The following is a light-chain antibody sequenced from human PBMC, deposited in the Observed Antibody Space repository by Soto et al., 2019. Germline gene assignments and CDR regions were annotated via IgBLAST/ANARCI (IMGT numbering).Light chain of an antibody. Sequence: QSVLTQPASVSGSPGQSITISCTGTNSDVGGYNYVSWYQQHPGKAPKLMIYDVSNRPSGVSNLFSGSKSGNTASLTISGLQAEDEADYYCSSYTSSSTLIFGTGTKFTVL. CDR2: DVS. J-gene: IGLJ1*01. V-gene: IGLV2-14*01. CDR3: SSYTSSSTLI. CDR1: NSDVGGYNY.